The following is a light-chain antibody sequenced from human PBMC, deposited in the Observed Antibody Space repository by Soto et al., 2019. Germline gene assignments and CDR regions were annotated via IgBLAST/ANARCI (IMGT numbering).Light chain of an antibody. CDR2: GSS. V-gene: IGKV1-17*01. CDR1: QDIRIA. J-gene: IGKJ1*01. CDR3: LQRSSLPWA. Sequence: DIQMTQSPYSLSASVGDRVTITCRASQDIRIALDWFQQKPGKAPRRLIYGSSSLQNGVPSRFSGAGSGTEFTLTISSLQPEDFATYFCLQRSSLPWAFGQGTKVDVK.